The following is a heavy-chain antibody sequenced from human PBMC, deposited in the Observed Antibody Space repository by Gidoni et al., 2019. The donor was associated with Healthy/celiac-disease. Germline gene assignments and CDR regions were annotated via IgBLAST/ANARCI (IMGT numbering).Heavy chain of an antibody. D-gene: IGHD1-26*01. J-gene: IGHJ4*02. CDR2: ISYDGSNK. V-gene: IGHV3-30*18. Sequence: QVQLVESGGGVVQPGRSLRLSCGASGFTLSSYGMHWVRQAPGKGLEWVAVISYDGSNKYYADSVKGRFTISRDNSKNTLYLQMNSLRAEDTAVYYCAKGGVGADHPLDYWGQGTLVTVSS. CDR3: AKGGVGADHPLDY. CDR1: GFTLSSYG.